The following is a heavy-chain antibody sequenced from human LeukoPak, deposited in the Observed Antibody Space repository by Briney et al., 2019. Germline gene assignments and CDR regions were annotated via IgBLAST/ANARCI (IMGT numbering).Heavy chain of an antibody. D-gene: IGHD1-20*01. Sequence: ASVKVSCKASGYTFTSYYMHWVRQAPGQGLEWMGIINPSGGSTSYAQKFQGRVTMTRDTSTSTVYMELSSLRSEDTAVYYCAREHPTTLYNWNYFDYWGQGTLVTVSS. V-gene: IGHV1-46*01. CDR1: GYTFTSYY. J-gene: IGHJ4*02. CDR3: AREHPTTLYNWNYFDY. CDR2: INPSGGST.